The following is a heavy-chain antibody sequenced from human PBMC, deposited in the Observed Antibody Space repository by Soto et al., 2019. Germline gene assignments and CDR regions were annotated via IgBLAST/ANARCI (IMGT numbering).Heavy chain of an antibody. CDR3: ARVVPVVKSFHYWYFDL. V-gene: IGHV1-69*12. CDR1: GGTFSSYA. Sequence: QVQLVQSGAEVKKPGSSVKVSCKASGGTFSSYAISWVRQAPGQGLEWMGGIIPIFGTANYAQKFQGRVTIPADESTSTAYMELSSLRSEATAVYYCARVVPVVKSFHYWYFDLWGRGTLVTVSS. D-gene: IGHD2-15*01. CDR2: IIPIFGTA. J-gene: IGHJ2*01.